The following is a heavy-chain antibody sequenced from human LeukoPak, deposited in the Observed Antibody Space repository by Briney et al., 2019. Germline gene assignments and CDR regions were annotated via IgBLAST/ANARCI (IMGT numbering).Heavy chain of an antibody. CDR3: ARSLPYGTTWYGRSDF. V-gene: IGHV3-53*01. CDR2: IYRDGKT. Sequence: PGGSLRLSCAASGFSVSSSYMNWVRQAPGKGLEWVSIIYRDGKTFYADYVKGRFTISRDSSKSTLYLQMNSLRAEDTAIYYCARSLPYGTTWYGRSDFWGQGALVTVSS. J-gene: IGHJ4*02. D-gene: IGHD6-13*01. CDR1: GFSVSSSY.